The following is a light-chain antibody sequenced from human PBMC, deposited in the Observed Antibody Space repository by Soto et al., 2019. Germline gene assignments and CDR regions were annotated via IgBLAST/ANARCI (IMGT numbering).Light chain of an antibody. CDR1: SGDVGTYDL. CDR3: CSFAGSTSWV. Sequence: QSALTQPASVSGSPGQSITISCTGTSGDVGTYDLVSWYQHHPGAAPKLMVYEATRRPSGISNRFSGSKSGNTASLTISGLQAEDEAAYYCCSFAGSTSWVFGGGTKVTVL. J-gene: IGLJ3*02. V-gene: IGLV2-23*01. CDR2: EAT.